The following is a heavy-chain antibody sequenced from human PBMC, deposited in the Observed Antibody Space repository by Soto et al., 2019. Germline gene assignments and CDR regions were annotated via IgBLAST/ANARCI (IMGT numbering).Heavy chain of an antibody. J-gene: IGHJ4*02. Sequence: QVQLVQSGPEVKKPGASVKVSCKTSGYTFTSYGIARVRQAPGQGLEWMGWISTYKGNTNYAQKFQGRVTMTTDTSTSTGYMELRSLRSDDTAVYYCATRSPAFDYWGQGTLVTVSS. CDR3: ATRSPAFDY. CDR2: ISTYKGNT. V-gene: IGHV1-18*01. CDR1: GYTFTSYG.